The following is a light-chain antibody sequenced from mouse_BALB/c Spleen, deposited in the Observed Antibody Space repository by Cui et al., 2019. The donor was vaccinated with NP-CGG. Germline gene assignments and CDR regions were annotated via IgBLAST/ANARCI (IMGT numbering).Light chain of an antibody. Sequence: VVTEEYALTTSPGETVTLTCRSSTGAVTTSNYANWVQEKPDHLFTGLIGGTNNRVPGVPARFSGSLIGDKAALTITGAQTEDEAIYFCALWYSNHWVFGGGTKLNVL. J-gene: IGLJ1*01. CDR3: ALWYSNHWV. V-gene: IGLV1*01. CDR1: TGAVTTSNY. CDR2: GTN.